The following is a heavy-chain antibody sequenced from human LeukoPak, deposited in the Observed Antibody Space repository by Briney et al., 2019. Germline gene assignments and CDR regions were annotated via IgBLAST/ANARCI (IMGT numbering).Heavy chain of an antibody. CDR2: ISSSSSYM. J-gene: IGHJ5*02. CDR3: ARVLGVPAAILGWFVP. Sequence: GGSLRLPCAASGFTFSSYSMNWVRQAPGKGLEWVSSISSSSSYMYYADSVKGRLTISRDNDKNSLYLQMNSERPEDTAVYYCARVLGVPAAILGWFVPWGQGTLVTVSS. D-gene: IGHD2-2*02. V-gene: IGHV3-21*01. CDR1: GFTFSSYS.